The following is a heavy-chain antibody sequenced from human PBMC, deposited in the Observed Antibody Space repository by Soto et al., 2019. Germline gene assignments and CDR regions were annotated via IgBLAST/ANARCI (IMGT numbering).Heavy chain of an antibody. CDR3: ARESSSSCHDY. Sequence: QVRLVQSGAEVKKPGASVKVSCKASGYTFTSYGISWGRQAPGHGLEWMGWISAYNGNTNYAQKLQGRVTMTTDTSTCTAYMELRRLRSDDTAVYYWARESSSSCHDYWGQGTLVTVSP. CDR1: GYTFTSYG. V-gene: IGHV1-18*01. J-gene: IGHJ4*02. CDR2: ISAYNGNT. D-gene: IGHD6-13*01.